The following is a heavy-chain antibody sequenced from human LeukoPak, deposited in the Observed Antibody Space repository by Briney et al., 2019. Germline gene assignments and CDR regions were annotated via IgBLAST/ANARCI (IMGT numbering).Heavy chain of an antibody. D-gene: IGHD2-21*01. V-gene: IGHV3-30*18. Sequence: GGSLRLSCAASRFTFSSYGMHWVRQAPGKGLEWVAVISYDGSNKYYADSVKGRFTISRDNSKNTLYLQMNSLRAEDTAVYYCAKDEGYSLDYWGQGTLVTVSS. CDR1: RFTFSSYG. CDR2: ISYDGSNK. J-gene: IGHJ4*02. CDR3: AKDEGYSLDY.